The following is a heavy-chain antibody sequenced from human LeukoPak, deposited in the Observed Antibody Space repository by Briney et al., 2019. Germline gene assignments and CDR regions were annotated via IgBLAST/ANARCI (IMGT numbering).Heavy chain of an antibody. CDR3: ARDERDELRSVSTLEY. CDR1: GFTFSNYW. J-gene: IGHJ4*02. D-gene: IGHD4-11*01. CDR2: IKEDGSEK. Sequence: GGSLRLSCAASGFTFSNYWMNWVRQAPGKGLQWVANIKEDGSEKYFVDSVKGRFTISRDNAKNSLYLQMNSLRAEDTAVYYCARDERDELRSVSTLEYWGQGTLVTVSS. V-gene: IGHV3-7*01.